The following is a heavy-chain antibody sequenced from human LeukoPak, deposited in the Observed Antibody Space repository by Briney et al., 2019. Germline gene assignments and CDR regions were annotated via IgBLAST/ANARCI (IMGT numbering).Heavy chain of an antibody. CDR3: ARDRVRYYYDSSGYYYGY. V-gene: IGHV1-2*02. CDR1: GYTFTGYY. CDR2: INPNSGGT. J-gene: IGHJ4*02. Sequence: ASVKVSCKASGYTFTGYYMHWVRQAPGQGLEWMGWINPNSGGTNYAQKFQGRVTMTRDTSISTAYMELSRLRSDDTAVYYCARDRVRYYYDSSGYYYGYWGQGTLVTVSS. D-gene: IGHD3-22*01.